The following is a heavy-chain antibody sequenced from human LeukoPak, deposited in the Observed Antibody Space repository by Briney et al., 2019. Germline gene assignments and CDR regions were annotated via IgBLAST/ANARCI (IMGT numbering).Heavy chain of an antibody. D-gene: IGHD6-19*01. CDR2: ISYDTRNG. CDR3: AREYTSGWYDD. V-gene: IGHV3-30*04. Sequence: GGSLRLSCAASGFTFSNYNIHWVRQAPGKGLEGVTVISYDTRNGYYAVSVGGRFTISRDDSKDTLYLHMNSLSPEDTAVYYCAREYTSGWYDDWGQGTLVTVSS. CDR1: GFTFSNYN. J-gene: IGHJ4*02.